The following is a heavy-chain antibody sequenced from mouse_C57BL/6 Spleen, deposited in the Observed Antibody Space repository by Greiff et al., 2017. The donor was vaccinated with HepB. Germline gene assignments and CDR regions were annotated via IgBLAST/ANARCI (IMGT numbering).Heavy chain of an antibody. CDR1: GYAFSSSW. D-gene: IGHD4-1*01. J-gene: IGHJ2*01. CDR3: ARGKLGPLDY. Sequence: VQVVESGPELVKPGASVKISCKASGYAFSSSWMNWVKQRPGKGLEWIGRIYPGDGDTNYNGKFKGKATLTADKSSSTAYMQLSSLTSEDSAVYFCARGKLGPLDYWGQGTTLTVSS. CDR2: IYPGDGDT. V-gene: IGHV1-82*01.